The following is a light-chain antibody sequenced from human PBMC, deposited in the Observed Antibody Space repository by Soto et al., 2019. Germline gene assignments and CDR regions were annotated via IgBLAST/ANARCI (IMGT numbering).Light chain of an antibody. CDR2: AAS. V-gene: IGKV1-39*01. CDR3: QQSYSTPIT. J-gene: IGKJ5*01. Sequence: DIQMTQSPSSLSASVGDRVTITCRASQSISSYLNWYQQKPGKAPKLLIYAASSLKSGVPSRFSGSGSGTDFTLPISSLQPEDFATYYCQQSYSTPITFGQGTRLEIK. CDR1: QSISSY.